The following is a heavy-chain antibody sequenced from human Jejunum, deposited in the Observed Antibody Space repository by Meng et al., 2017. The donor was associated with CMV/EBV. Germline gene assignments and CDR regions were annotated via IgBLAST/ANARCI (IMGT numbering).Heavy chain of an antibody. Sequence: ISSGYYWDGIRQPPGKGLEWIGSVYHSGTTYYNPSLKSRVTISVDTSKNQFSLKLSSVTAADTALYYCARALRYCSSTSCHGMDVWGQGTTVTVSS. CDR1: ISSGYY. CDR3: ARALRYCSSTSCHGMDV. V-gene: IGHV4-38-2*02. D-gene: IGHD2-2*01. CDR2: VYHSGTT. J-gene: IGHJ6*02.